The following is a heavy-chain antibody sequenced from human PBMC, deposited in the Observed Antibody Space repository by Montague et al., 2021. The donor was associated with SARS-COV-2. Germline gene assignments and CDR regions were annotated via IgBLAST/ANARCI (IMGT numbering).Heavy chain of an antibody. J-gene: IGHJ4*02. CDR2: IYSGGST. D-gene: IGHD1-14*01. CDR3: AREALPPGSFDY. Sequence: SLRLSCAASGFTVSSNYMSWVRQAPGKGLEWVSVIYSGGSTYYADSVKGRFTISRDNSKNTLYLQMNNLRAEDTAVYYCAREALPPGSFDYWGQGTLVTVSS. CDR1: GFTVSSNY. V-gene: IGHV3-53*01.